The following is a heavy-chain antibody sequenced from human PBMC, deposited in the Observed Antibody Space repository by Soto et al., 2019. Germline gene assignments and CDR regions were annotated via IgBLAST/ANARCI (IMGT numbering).Heavy chain of an antibody. CDR3: AHTLPSSIAAAPHPRYFQH. J-gene: IGHJ1*01. CDR1: GFSLSTSGVG. D-gene: IGHD6-13*01. CDR2: IYWDDDK. V-gene: IGHV2-5*02. Sequence: QITLKESGPTLVKPTQTLTLTCTFSGFSLSTSGVGVGWIRQPPGKALEWLALIYWDDDKRYSPSLKSRLTITKDTSKNQVVLTMTNMDPVDTATYYCAHTLPSSIAAAPHPRYFQHWGQGTLVTVSS.